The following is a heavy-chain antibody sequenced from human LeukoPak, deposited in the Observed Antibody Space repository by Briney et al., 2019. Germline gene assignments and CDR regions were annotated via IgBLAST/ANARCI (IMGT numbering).Heavy chain of an antibody. D-gene: IGHD4-23*01. CDR1: GYTFTSYA. CDR3: ARTVHSRGGTVVTPGDY. V-gene: IGHV7-4-1*02. Sequence: ASVKVSYKASGYTFTSYAMNWVRQAPGQGLEWMGWINTNTGNPTYAQGFTGRFVFSLDTSVSTAYLQISSLKAEDTAVYYCARTVHSRGGTVVTPGDYWGQGTLVTVSS. CDR2: INTNTGNP. J-gene: IGHJ4*02.